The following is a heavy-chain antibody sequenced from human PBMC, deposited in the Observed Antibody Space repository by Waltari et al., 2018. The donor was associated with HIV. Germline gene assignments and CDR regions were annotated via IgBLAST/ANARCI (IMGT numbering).Heavy chain of an antibody. Sequence: QAQLVQSGAEVKRPGASVKVSCKASGYTFSNYDFNWVRQATGQGLEWMGWIDPNSGNSGVVQKFQGRVTMTRDTSISTAYMELSSLGSEDTAVYYCARGGEMGAPYVGMDVWGQGTTVTVSS. J-gene: IGHJ6*02. CDR3: ARGGEMGAPYVGMDV. D-gene: IGHD3-10*01. V-gene: IGHV1-8*01. CDR1: GYTFSNYD. CDR2: IDPNSGNS.